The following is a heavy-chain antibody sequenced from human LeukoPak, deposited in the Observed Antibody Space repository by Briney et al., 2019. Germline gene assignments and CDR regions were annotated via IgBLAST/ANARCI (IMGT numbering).Heavy chain of an antibody. CDR1: GGSFGGYY. D-gene: IGHD3-10*01. Sequence: SETLSLTCAVYGGSFGGYYWSWIRQPPGKGLEWIGEINHSGSTNYNPSLKSRVTISVDTSKNQFSLKLSSVTAADTAVYYCARGCRRLLWFGELLYYFDYWGQGTLVTVSS. J-gene: IGHJ4*02. V-gene: IGHV4-34*01. CDR2: INHSGST. CDR3: ARGCRRLLWFGELLYYFDY.